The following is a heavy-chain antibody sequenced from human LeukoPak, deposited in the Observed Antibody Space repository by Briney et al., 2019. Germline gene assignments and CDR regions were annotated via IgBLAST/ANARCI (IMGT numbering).Heavy chain of an antibody. D-gene: IGHD2-2*01. CDR3: ARDSPAAAYYYYYYMDV. CDR2: IIPIFATT. J-gene: IGHJ6*03. CDR1: GGTFNSYA. V-gene: IGHV1-69*05. Sequence: SVNVSCKASGGTFNSYAFSWVRQAPGQGLEWMGKIIPIFATTNYAQKFQGRVTITTDESTSTAYMELNSLRAEDTAVYYCARDSPAAAYYYYYYMDVWGKGTTVTVSS.